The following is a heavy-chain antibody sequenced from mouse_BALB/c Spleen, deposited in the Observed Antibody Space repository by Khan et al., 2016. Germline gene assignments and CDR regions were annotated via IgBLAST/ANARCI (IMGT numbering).Heavy chain of an antibody. Sequence: QIQLVQSGPELKKPGETVKISCKASGYTFTNYGMNWVKQAPGKGLKWMGWINTYTGEPTYGDDFKGRFAFSLETSASTAYLQINNRKNEDTGTYFCARGAYDGTWFVYWGQGTLVTVSA. CDR3: ARGAYDGTWFVY. D-gene: IGHD2-14*01. V-gene: IGHV9-3-1*01. CDR1: GYTFTNYG. CDR2: INTYTGEP. J-gene: IGHJ3*01.